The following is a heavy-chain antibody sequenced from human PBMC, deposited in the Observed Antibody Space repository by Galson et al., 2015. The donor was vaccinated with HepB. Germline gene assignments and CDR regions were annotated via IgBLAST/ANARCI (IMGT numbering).Heavy chain of an antibody. CDR3: ARAAVYSSSWYSYYYGMDV. J-gene: IGHJ6*02. CDR1: GGSISSGGYS. D-gene: IGHD6-13*01. CDR2: IYYSGST. V-gene: IGHV4-31*03. Sequence: TLSLTCTVSGGSISSGGYSWSWIRQHPGTGLEWIGYIYYSGSTYYNPSLKSRVTISVDTSKNQFSLKLSSVTAADTAVYYCARAAVYSSSWYSYYYGMDVWGQGTTVTVSS.